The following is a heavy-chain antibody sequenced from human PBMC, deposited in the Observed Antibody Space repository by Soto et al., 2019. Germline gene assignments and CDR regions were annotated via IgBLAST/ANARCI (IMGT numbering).Heavy chain of an antibody. CDR3: ERGLGDIVVVVAADAFDI. J-gene: IGHJ3*02. CDR1: GYTFTSYD. CDR2: MNPNSGNT. Sequence: QVQLVQSGAEVKKPGASVKVSCKASGYTFTSYDINWVRQATGQGLEWMGWMNPNSGNTGYAQKFEGRVTMTRNTSISRAYMELSSLRSEDTAVYYCERGLGDIVVVVAADAFDIWGQGTMVTVSS. V-gene: IGHV1-8*01. D-gene: IGHD2-15*01.